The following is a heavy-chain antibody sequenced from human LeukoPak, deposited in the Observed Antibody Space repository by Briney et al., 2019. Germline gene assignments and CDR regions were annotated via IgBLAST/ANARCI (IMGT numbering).Heavy chain of an antibody. D-gene: IGHD3-9*01. CDR1: GFTFSRYG. Sequence: PGGSLRLSCAASGFTFSRYGMHWVRQAPGRGLEWVALISYDGNNNYYADSVKGRFTISRDNSKNTLYLQMNSLRAEATAVYFCTKDQRGYILTGSPFDYWGQGTLVTVSS. J-gene: IGHJ4*02. CDR2: ISYDGNNN. CDR3: TKDQRGYILTGSPFDY. V-gene: IGHV3-30*18.